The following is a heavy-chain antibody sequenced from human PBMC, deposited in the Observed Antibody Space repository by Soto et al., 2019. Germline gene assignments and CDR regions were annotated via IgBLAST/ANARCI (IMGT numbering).Heavy chain of an antibody. CDR1: GFTFSSFA. D-gene: IGHD6-19*01. V-gene: IGHV3-23*01. CDR2: LSGRGGST. J-gene: IGHJ4*02. Sequence: GGSLRLSCAASGFTFSSFAMSWVRQTPGKGLEWVSTLSGRGGSTYYADSAKGRFTISRDNSKNTLYLQMKGLRAEDTALYYCAQARGVAVAGSWFHYFDYWGQGTLVTVSS. CDR3: AQARGVAVAGSWFHYFDY.